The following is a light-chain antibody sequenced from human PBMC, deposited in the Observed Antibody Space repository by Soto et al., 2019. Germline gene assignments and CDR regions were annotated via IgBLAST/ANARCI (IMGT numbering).Light chain of an antibody. Sequence: EIVMTQSPGTLSVSPGERATLSCSASQSVSINLAWYQQKPGQAPRLLIYDASTRATGIPARFSGSGSGTEFTLTISSLQSKDFAVYYCQQYNNWHPLTFGGGTTVDIK. J-gene: IGKJ4*01. CDR1: QSVSIN. CDR2: DAS. V-gene: IGKV3D-15*01. CDR3: QQYNNWHPLT.